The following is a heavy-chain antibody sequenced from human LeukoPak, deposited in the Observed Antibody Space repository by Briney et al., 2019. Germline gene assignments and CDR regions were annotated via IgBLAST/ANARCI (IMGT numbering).Heavy chain of an antibody. CDR2: IYSSGST. D-gene: IGHD3-3*01. Sequence: SETLSLTCTVSSGSISSYYWSWIRQPAGKGLQWIGRIYSSGSTNYNPSLKSRVTMSVDTSKNQFSLRLSSVTAADTAVYYCARDLGFWSGPDYWGQGTLVTVSS. CDR3: ARDLGFWSGPDY. CDR1: SGSISSYY. V-gene: IGHV4-4*07. J-gene: IGHJ4*02.